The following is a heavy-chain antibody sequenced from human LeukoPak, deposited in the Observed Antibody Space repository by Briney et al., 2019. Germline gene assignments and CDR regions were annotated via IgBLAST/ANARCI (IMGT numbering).Heavy chain of an antibody. Sequence: PGGSLRLSCAASGFTFSSYSMNWVRQAPGKGLEWVSSISSSSSYIYYADSVKGRFTISRDNAKNSLYLQMNSLRAEDTAAYYCAKDGKRGLRYFDWFAFDIWGQGTMVTVSS. CDR1: GFTFSSYS. V-gene: IGHV3-21*01. CDR2: ISSSSSYI. CDR3: AKDGKRGLRYFDWFAFDI. D-gene: IGHD3-9*01. J-gene: IGHJ3*02.